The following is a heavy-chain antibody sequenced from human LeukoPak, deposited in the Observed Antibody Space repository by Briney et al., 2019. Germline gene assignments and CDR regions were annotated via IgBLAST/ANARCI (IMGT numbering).Heavy chain of an antibody. J-gene: IGHJ5*02. CDR3: ARTHNYGSGSYYLNWFDP. CDR2: IHYSGST. D-gene: IGHD3-10*01. CDR1: GGSIRSDS. V-gene: IGHV4-59*01. Sequence: PSEPLSLTCTVSGGSIRSDSWSWIRQPPGKGLEWIGYIHYSGSTNDNSSLKSRVTISVDTSKNQFSLKLSSVTAADTAVYYCARTHNYGSGSYYLNWFDPWGQGTLVTVSS.